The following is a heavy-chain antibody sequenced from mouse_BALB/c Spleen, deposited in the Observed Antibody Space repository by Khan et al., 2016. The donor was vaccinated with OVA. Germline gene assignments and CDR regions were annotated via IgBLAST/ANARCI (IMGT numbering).Heavy chain of an antibody. D-gene: IGHD2-2*01. Sequence: VQLQESGAELARPGASVKMSCKAPGYTFTSYTMHWVKQRPGQGLEWIGYINPSSGYTNYNQKFKDKATLTADKSSSTAYMQLSSLTSEDSAVYYWARLTPYGYDAWFAYWGQGTLVTVSA. CDR2: INPSSGYT. V-gene: IGHV1-4*01. CDR1: GYTFTSYT. CDR3: ARLTPYGYDAWFAY. J-gene: IGHJ3*01.